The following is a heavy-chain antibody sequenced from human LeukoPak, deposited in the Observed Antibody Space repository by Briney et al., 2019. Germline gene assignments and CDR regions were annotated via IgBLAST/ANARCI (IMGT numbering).Heavy chain of an antibody. D-gene: IGHD6-19*01. Sequence: SETLSLTCTVSGGSIGSSSYYWGWIRQPPGKGLEWIGSIYYSGSTYYNPSLKSRVTISVDTSKNQFSLKLSSVTAADTAVYYCARPVAGVYYFDYWGQGTLVTVSS. J-gene: IGHJ4*02. CDR2: IYYSGST. CDR1: GGSIGSSSYY. V-gene: IGHV4-39*01. CDR3: ARPVAGVYYFDY.